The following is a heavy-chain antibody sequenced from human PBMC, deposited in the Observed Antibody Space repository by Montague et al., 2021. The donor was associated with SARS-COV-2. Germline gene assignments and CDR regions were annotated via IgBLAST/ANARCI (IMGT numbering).Heavy chain of an antibody. J-gene: IGHJ4*02. D-gene: IGHD6-6*01. CDR3: ARGREYSCSAGFDY. V-gene: IGHV4-59*01. CDR1: GGSISSYY. CDR2: IYYSWST. Sequence: SETLSLTCTVSGGSISSYYWSWIRQPPGKGLEWIGYIYYSWSTNYNPSLKSRVTISVDTSKNQFSLTLSSVTAADTAVYYCARGREYSCSAGFDYWGQGTLVTVSS.